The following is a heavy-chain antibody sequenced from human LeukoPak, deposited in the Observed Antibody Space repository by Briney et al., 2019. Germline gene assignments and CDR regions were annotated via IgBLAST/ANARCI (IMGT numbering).Heavy chain of an antibody. Sequence: GGSLRLSCAASGFTFSNYAMSWVRQAPGKGLEWVSAIGGSGGSIYYADSVKGRFTISRDNSKNTLYLQMNSLRAEDTAVYYWAKDHFPQQWLVYDYWGQGTLVTVSS. V-gene: IGHV3-23*01. CDR3: AKDHFPQQWLVYDY. CDR1: GFTFSNYA. CDR2: IGGSGGSI. J-gene: IGHJ4*02. D-gene: IGHD6-19*01.